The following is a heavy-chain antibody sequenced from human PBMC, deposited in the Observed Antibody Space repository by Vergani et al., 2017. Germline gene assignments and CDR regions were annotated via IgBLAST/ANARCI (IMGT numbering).Heavy chain of an antibody. D-gene: IGHD3-22*01. Sequence: QVQLQQWGAGLLKPSETLSLTCAVYGGSFSGYYWSWIRQPPGKGLEWIGEINHSGSTNYNPYLKSRVTISVDTSKNQFSLKLSSVTAADTAVYYCAREDYYDSSGYYWGQGTLVTVSS. V-gene: IGHV4-34*01. J-gene: IGHJ4*02. CDR2: INHSGST. CDR1: GGSFSGYY. CDR3: AREDYYDSSGYY.